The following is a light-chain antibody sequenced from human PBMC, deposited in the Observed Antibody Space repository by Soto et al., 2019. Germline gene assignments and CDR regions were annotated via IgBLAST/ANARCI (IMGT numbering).Light chain of an antibody. Sequence: DIQMTQSPSSLSASVGDRVTITCRASQSISTYLNWYQQKPGKAPKLLIFGASSLQGGVASRFSGSGSVTDFTLTVTNLQPEDFAAYYCHQSHTFPFTFGPGTKVEIK. J-gene: IGKJ3*01. CDR2: GAS. CDR1: QSISTY. V-gene: IGKV1-39*01. CDR3: HQSHTFPFT.